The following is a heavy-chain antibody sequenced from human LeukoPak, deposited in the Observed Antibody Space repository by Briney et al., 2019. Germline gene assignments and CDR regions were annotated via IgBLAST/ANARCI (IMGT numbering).Heavy chain of an antibody. D-gene: IGHD4-17*01. CDR3: ARLSDYGDYVDDY. J-gene: IGHJ4*02. CDR1: GGSFSGYY. CDR2: INHSGST. V-gene: IGHV4-34*01. Sequence: TASETLSLTCAVYGGSFSGYYWSWIRQPPGKGLEWIGEINHSGSTNYNPSLKSRVTISVDTSKNQFSLKLSSVTAADTAVYYCARLSDYGDYVDDYWGQGTLVTVSS.